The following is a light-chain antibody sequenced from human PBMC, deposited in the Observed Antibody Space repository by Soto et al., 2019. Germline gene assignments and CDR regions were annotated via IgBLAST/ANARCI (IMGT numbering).Light chain of an antibody. CDR1: QNRLYSPNNKDY. CDR2: WAS. CDR3: LQYYSTPLT. Sequence: VSMQLSEAPVSLPRERATSNSWSSQNRLYSPNNKDYLSWFQQKAGQPPKLLIHWASTRESGVPDRFTGTGSGTDFTLTISSLQAEDGAIYCCLQYYSTPLTFGDGSKVDI. J-gene: IGKJ4*01. V-gene: IGKV4-1*01.